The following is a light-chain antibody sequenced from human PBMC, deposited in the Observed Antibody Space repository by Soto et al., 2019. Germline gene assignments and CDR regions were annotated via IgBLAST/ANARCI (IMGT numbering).Light chain of an antibody. Sequence: EIVMTQSPATLSVSPGERATLSWGASQYIGSNLAWYQQKPGQAPRLLIYGASTRATGIPARFSGSGSGTEFTLTISSLQSEDFAIYYCQQYKEWPPWTFGQGTKVDIK. CDR2: GAS. CDR1: QYIGSN. V-gene: IGKV3-15*01. CDR3: QQYKEWPPWT. J-gene: IGKJ1*01.